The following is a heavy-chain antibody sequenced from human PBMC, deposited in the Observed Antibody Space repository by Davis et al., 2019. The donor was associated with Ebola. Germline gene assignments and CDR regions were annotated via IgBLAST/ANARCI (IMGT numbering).Heavy chain of an antibody. Sequence: PGGSLRLSCAVSGFIVTTEYMNWVRQAPGKGLEWVSTLYGTGSRYYADFAEGRFTISRDYYKNTLYLQMSNLRAEDTAVYYCAKGAGSGSLGNGMDVWGLGTTVTVS. CDR1: GFIVTTEY. V-gene: IGHV3-66*01. CDR3: AKGAGSGSLGNGMDV. J-gene: IGHJ6*02. CDR2: LYGTGSR. D-gene: IGHD3-10*01.